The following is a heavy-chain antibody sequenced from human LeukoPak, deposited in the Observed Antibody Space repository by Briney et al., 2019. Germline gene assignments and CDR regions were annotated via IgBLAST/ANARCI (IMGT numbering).Heavy chain of an antibody. CDR2: IWYDGSNK. D-gene: IGHD3-9*01. CDR1: GFTFSSYG. J-gene: IGHJ4*02. V-gene: IGHV3-33*01. Sequence: GGSLRLSCAASGFTFSSYGMHWVRQAPGKGLEWVAVIWYDGSNKYYADSVKGRFTISRDNSKNTLYLQMNSLRAEDTAVYYCAREPLREHILTGYDFDYWGQGTLVTVSS. CDR3: AREPLREHILTGYDFDY.